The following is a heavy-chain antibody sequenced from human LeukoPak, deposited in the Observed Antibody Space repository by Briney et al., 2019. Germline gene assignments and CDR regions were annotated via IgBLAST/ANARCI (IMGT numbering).Heavy chain of an antibody. CDR2: IYSGGST. V-gene: IGHV3-53*01. CDR3: AKDPRAERWLQYH. Sequence: GGSLRLSCAASGFTVSTNYMSWVRQAPGKGLEWVSVIYSGGSTYYADSVKGRFTISRDNSKNTLYLQMNSLRVEDTAVYYCAKDPRAERWLQYHWGQGTLVTVSS. D-gene: IGHD5-24*01. J-gene: IGHJ4*02. CDR1: GFTVSTNY.